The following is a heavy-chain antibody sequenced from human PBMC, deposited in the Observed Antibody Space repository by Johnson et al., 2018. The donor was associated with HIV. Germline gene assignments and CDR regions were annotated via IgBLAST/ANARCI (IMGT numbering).Heavy chain of an antibody. CDR3: ARLMAARTRDDAFDL. CDR2: IYSGGST. D-gene: IGHD6-13*01. Sequence: EVQLVESGGGLVQPGGSLRLSCAASGFTVSSNYMSWVRQAPGKGLEWVSVIYSGGSTYYADSVKGRFTISRDNSKNTLYLQMNSLRAEDTAVYYCARLMAARTRDDAFDLWGQGTMVTVSS. V-gene: IGHV3-66*01. J-gene: IGHJ3*01. CDR1: GFTVSSNY.